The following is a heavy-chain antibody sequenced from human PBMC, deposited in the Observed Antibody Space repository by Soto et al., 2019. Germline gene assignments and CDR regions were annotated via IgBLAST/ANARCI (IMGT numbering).Heavy chain of an antibody. J-gene: IGHJ5*02. Sequence: QITLEESGPTLVKPTQTLTLTCTFSGFSLTANGVGVAWFRQPPGKALEWLALIYWDGDVRYSPSLRSRITITKDTSKDQVFLTVTNLDPVDTGTYYCAHRLASNGAWFDTWGQGMLVTVSS. D-gene: IGHD7-27*01. CDR2: IYWDGDV. CDR3: AHRLASNGAWFDT. CDR1: GFSLTANGVG. V-gene: IGHV2-5*02.